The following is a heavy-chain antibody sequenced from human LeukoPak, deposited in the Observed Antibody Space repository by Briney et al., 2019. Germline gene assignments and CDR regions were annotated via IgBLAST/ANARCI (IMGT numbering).Heavy chain of an antibody. J-gene: IGHJ4*02. D-gene: IGHD4-17*01. CDR1: GFDFTRDW. Sequence: GESLKISCRFSGFDFTRDWIGWVRLMPGKGLEWMGIIFPDDSDTRYSPSFQGQVTLSADKSISTAYLQWSSLKASDSAIYYCARRDPTTVTAFDYWGQGTLVTVSS. CDR2: IFPDDSDT. CDR3: ARRDPTTVTAFDY. V-gene: IGHV5-51*01.